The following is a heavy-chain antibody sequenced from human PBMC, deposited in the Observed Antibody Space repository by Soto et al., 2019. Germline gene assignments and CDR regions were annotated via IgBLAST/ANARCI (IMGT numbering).Heavy chain of an antibody. CDR1: GESFSGYY. Sequence: QVQLQQWGAGLLKPSETLSLSCAVYGESFSGYYWNWIRQPPGKGLEWIGGINRGGSSNCNPSLTSRVTMSVATSQHRFSLKLSSLTAADSAVYFCARLPANPQYGMDVWSQGTTVIVSS. J-gene: IGHJ6*02. CDR2: INRGGSS. CDR3: ARLPANPQYGMDV. V-gene: IGHV4-34*01.